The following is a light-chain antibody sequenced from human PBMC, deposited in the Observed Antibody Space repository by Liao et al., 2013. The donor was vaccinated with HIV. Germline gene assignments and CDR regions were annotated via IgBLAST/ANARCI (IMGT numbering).Light chain of an antibody. V-gene: IGLV3-1*01. CDR1: ELGDKY. Sequence: SDELTQPSSVSVSPGQTASIICSGDELGDKYASWYQQRPGQSPVLVIFQDSQRPSGISERFSGSSSGDTATLTISGTQAMDAADYYCQAWDTSTACVVFGGGTKLTVL. CDR3: QAWDTSTACVV. J-gene: IGLJ2*01. CDR2: QDS.